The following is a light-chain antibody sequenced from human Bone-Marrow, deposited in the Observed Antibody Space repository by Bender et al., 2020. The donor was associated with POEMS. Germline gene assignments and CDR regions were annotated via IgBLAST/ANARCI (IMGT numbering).Light chain of an antibody. V-gene: IGLV1-44*01. CDR2: SSH. CDR1: SSNIGAHA. Sequence: QSVLTQPPSASGTPGQRVTISCSGGSSNIGAHAVNWYQHLPGTAPKLLIYSSHQRPSGVPDRFSGSKSGTSASLAINGLQSEDEAHYYCAAWDDSLNGRVFGGGTKLTVL. CDR3: AAWDDSLNGRV. J-gene: IGLJ3*02.